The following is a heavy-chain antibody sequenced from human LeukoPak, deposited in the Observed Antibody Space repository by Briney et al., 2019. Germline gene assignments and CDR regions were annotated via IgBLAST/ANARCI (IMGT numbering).Heavy chain of an antibody. CDR1: GFTFSSYA. CDR3: ARGTIAVAGTSGY. Sequence: GRSLRLSCAASGFTFSSYAMHWVRQAPGKGLEWVAVISYDGSNKYYADSVKGRFTISRDNSKNTLYLQMNSQRAEDTAVYYCARGTIAVAGTSGYWGQGTLVTVSS. J-gene: IGHJ4*02. V-gene: IGHV3-30*04. D-gene: IGHD6-19*01. CDR2: ISYDGSNK.